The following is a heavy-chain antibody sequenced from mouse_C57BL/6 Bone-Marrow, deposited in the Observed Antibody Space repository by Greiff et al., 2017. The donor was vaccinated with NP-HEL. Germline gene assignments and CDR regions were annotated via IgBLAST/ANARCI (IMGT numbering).Heavy chain of an antibody. V-gene: IGHV3-6*01. CDR1: GYSITSGYY. Sequence: VQLKESGPGLVKPSQSLSLTCSVTGYSITSGYYWNWIRQFPGNKLEWMGYISYDGSNNYNPSLKNRISITRDTSKNQFSLKLNSVTTEDTATYYCARDRPGGAWFAYWGQGTLVTVSA. J-gene: IGHJ3*01. CDR3: ARDRPGGAWFAY. CDR2: ISYDGSN.